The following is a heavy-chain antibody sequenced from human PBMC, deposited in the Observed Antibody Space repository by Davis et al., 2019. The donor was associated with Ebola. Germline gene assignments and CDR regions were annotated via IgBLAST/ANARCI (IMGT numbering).Heavy chain of an antibody. D-gene: IGHD1-26*01. CDR3: ARVGGGSYYGWFDP. V-gene: IGHV1-69*04. CDR2: IIPILGIA. Sequence: AASVKVSCKASGGTFSSYAISWVRQAPGQGLEWMGRIIPILGIANYAQKFQGRVTITADKSTSTAYMELSSLRSEDTAVYYFARVGGGSYYGWFDPWGQGTLVTVSS. J-gene: IGHJ5*02. CDR1: GGTFSSYA.